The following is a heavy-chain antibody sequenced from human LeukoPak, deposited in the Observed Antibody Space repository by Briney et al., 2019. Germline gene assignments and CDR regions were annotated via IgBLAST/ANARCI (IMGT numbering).Heavy chain of an antibody. CDR1: GFTFSSYA. CDR2: ISYDGSNK. J-gene: IGHJ4*02. Sequence: PGRFLRLSCAASGFTFSSYAMHWVRQAPGKGLEWVAVISYDGSNKYYADSVKGRFTISRDNSKNTLYLQMNSLRAEDTAVYYCARESVSTIFGGENFDYWGQGALVTVSS. D-gene: IGHD3-3*01. CDR3: ARESVSTIFGGENFDY. V-gene: IGHV3-30*04.